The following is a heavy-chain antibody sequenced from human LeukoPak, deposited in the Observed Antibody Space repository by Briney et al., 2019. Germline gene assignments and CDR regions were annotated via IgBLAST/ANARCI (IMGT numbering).Heavy chain of an antibody. D-gene: IGHD4/OR15-4a*01. CDR2: MNPNTGKT. CDR1: GYPFTSYH. CDR3: ARGVGLTTLANSAFDI. J-gene: IGHJ3*02. Sequence: GASVKVSCKASGYPFTSYHVHGVRQATGQGPEGMGWMNPNTGKTAYAQKFQGRVYMSRDTSAGTVQMDLSSLTSDDTAVYFCARGVGLTTLANSAFDIWGQGTVVTVSS. V-gene: IGHV1-8*01.